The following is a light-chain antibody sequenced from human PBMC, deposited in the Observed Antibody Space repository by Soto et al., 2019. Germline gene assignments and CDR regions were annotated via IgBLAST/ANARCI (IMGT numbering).Light chain of an antibody. Sequence: DIVMTQSLESLAVSLGERATINCKSSQSVLYSSTNKNYLAWYQQKEGQPPRLLIYWAFTRESGVPDRFSGSGSGTDFTLTISSLQAEDVAVYYCQQYYSFSPKFGGVTKVDIK. V-gene: IGKV4-1*01. CDR1: QSVLYSSTNKNY. CDR2: WAF. CDR3: QQYYSFSPK. J-gene: IGKJ4*02.